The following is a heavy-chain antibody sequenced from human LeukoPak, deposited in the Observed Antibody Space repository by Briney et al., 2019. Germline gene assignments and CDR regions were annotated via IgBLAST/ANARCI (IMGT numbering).Heavy chain of an antibody. V-gene: IGHV3-74*01. CDR3: ARALGSVADF. D-gene: IGHD2-2*03. CDR2: INSDGSST. CDR1: GFTVSSSC. Sequence: GGSLRLSCAASGFTVSSSCMHWVRQPPGKGLVWVSRINSDGSSTTYADSGKGRFTIARDNAKNTLYLHMYSLRAEDTAISYCARALGSVADFWGQGTMVTVSS. J-gene: IGHJ4*02.